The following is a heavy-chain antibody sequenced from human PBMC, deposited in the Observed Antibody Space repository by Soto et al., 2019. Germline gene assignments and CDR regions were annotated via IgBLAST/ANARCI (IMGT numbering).Heavy chain of an antibody. Sequence: GGSLRLSCAASGFTFDDYAMHWVRQAPGKGLEWVSGISWNSGSIGYADSVKGRFTISRDNAKNSLYLQMNSLRAEDTALYYCAKGTKEIVVVPAAHNWFDPWGQGTLVTVSS. D-gene: IGHD2-2*01. J-gene: IGHJ5*02. CDR3: AKGTKEIVVVPAAHNWFDP. CDR2: ISWNSGSI. CDR1: GFTFDDYA. V-gene: IGHV3-9*01.